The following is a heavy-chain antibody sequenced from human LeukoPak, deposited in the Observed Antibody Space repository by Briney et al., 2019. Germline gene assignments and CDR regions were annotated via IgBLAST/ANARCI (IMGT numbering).Heavy chain of an antibody. CDR2: MNPNSGNS. D-gene: IGHD3-9*01. Sequence: GASVKVSCKASGYTFTSYDINWVRQATGQGLEWMGWMNPNSGNSGYAQKFQGRVTMTRNTSISTAYMELSSLRSEDTAVYYCARGDILIGNHNDYWGQGTLVTVSS. V-gene: IGHV1-8*01. J-gene: IGHJ4*02. CDR1: GYTFTSYD. CDR3: ARGDILIGNHNDY.